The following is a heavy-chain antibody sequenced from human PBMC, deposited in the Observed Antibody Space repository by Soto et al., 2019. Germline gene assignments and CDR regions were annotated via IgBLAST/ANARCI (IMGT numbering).Heavy chain of an antibody. CDR3: ARDRRGWFGVGLQTNWFDP. D-gene: IGHD3-10*01. CDR1: GGSISSYY. V-gene: IGHV4-59*01. Sequence: SETLSLTCTVSGGSISSYYWSWIRQPPGKGLEWIGYIYYSGSTNYNPSLKSRVTISVDTSKNQFSLKLSSVTAADTAVYYCARDRRGWFGVGLQTNWFDPWGQGTLVTVSS. J-gene: IGHJ5*02. CDR2: IYYSGST.